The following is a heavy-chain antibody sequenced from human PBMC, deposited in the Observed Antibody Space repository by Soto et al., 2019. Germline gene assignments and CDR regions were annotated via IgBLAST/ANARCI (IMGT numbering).Heavy chain of an antibody. D-gene: IGHD6-13*01. CDR1: GGSFSGYY. Sequence: QVQLQQWGAGLLKPSETLSLTCAVYGGSFSGYYWSWIRQPPGTGLEWVGEVNHSGSANYNPSLKRRVPLPVDTSKNQYSLKRSAVAAADTAVDYCARGRKNGYSSSWYLRERNWFDPWGQGTLVTVAS. V-gene: IGHV4-34*01. CDR2: VNHSGSA. CDR3: ARGRKNGYSSSWYLRERNWFDP. J-gene: IGHJ5*02.